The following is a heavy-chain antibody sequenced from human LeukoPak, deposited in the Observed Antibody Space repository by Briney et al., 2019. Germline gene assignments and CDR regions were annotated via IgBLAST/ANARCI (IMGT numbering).Heavy chain of an antibody. CDR1: GFTFSSYW. V-gene: IGHV3-7*01. Sequence: PGGSLSLSCAASGFTFSSYWMIWVRQAPGEGREGVANIKQEGRQKYYVDSVKGRFTISRDNAKHSLYLQKNTKRPDDASMKHCESGPAWGVKVWGKGTMVTVS. CDR3: ESGPAWGVKV. D-gene: IGHD3-16*01. J-gene: IGHJ3*01. CDR2: IKQEGRQK.